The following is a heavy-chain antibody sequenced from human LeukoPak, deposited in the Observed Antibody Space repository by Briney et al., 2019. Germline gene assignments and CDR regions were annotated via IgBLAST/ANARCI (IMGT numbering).Heavy chain of an antibody. D-gene: IGHD3-22*01. Sequence: SETLSLTCTVSGGSISSYYWSWIRQPPEKGLEWTGYISYRGSTNYNPSLKSRVTISVDTSKNQFSLKLSSVTAADTAVYYCARHRYYYDSSGSSRWYFDLWDRGTLVTVSS. CDR2: ISYRGST. CDR1: GGSISSYY. V-gene: IGHV4-59*08. J-gene: IGHJ2*01. CDR3: ARHRYYYDSSGSSRWYFDL.